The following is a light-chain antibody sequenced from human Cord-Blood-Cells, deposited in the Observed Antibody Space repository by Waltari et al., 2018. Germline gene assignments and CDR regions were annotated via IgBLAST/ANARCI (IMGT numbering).Light chain of an antibody. CDR1: QSLLHSNGYNY. Sequence: VMTQSPLSMPVTPGEPASISCRSSQSLLHSNGYNYLDWYLQKPGQSPQLLIYLGSNRASGVPDRFSGSGSGTDFTLKISRVEAEDVGVYYCMQALQTPRTFGQGTKVEIK. V-gene: IGKV2-28*01. CDR3: MQALQTPRT. CDR2: LGS. J-gene: IGKJ1*01.